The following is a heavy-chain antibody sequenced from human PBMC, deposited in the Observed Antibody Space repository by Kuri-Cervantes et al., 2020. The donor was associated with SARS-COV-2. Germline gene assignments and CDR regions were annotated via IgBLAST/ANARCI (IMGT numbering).Heavy chain of an antibody. CDR2: INWNGGST. CDR3: ARDLRLGKSLDY. V-gene: IGHV3-20*04. D-gene: IGHD7-27*01. J-gene: IGHJ4*02. CDR1: GFTFDDYG. Sequence: GGSLRLSCAASGFTFDDYGMSWVRQAPGKGLEWVSGINWNGGSTGYADSVKGRFTISRDNAKSSLYLQMSSLRAEDAAVYYCARDLRLGKSLDYWGQGTLVTVSS.